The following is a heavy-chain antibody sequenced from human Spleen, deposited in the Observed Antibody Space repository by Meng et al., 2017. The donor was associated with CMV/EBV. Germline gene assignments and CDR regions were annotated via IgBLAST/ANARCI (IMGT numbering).Heavy chain of an antibody. CDR3: ARVDTGMAFYGVDV. J-gene: IGHJ6*02. D-gene: IGHD5-18*01. CDR1: GGSISSGGYY. V-gene: IGHV4-31*03. CDR2: VYYIGST. Sequence: SETLSLTCTVSGGSISSGGYYWSWIRQHPGKGLEWIGHVYYIGSTNYNPSLKSRITISVDTYSNQFSLKLTSMTAADTAIYYCARVDTGMAFYGVDVWGQGTAVTVSS.